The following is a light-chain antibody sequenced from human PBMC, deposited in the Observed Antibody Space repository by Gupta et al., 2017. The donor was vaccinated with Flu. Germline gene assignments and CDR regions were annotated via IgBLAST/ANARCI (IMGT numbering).Light chain of an antibody. CDR2: EDN. CDR3: CSYAGLNTHVL. CDR1: SSDVGTYNL. J-gene: IGLJ2*01. V-gene: IGLV2-23*01. Sequence: QSALAQPDSVSGSPGQSITISCTGTSSDVGTYNLVSWYQHHPGRAPKLIIYEDNERPSGVSNRFSGSKSGPAASLTISGLQADDEAYYYCCSYAGLNTHVLFGGRTKLTVL.